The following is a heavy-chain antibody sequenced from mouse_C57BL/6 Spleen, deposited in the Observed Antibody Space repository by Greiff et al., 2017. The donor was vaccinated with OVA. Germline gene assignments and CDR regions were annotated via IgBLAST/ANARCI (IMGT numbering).Heavy chain of an antibody. D-gene: IGHD1-1*01. Sequence: QVQLQQSGAELMKPGASVKLSCKATGYTFTGYWIEWVKQRPGHGLEWIGEILPGSGSTNYNEKFKGKATFTADTSSNPAYMQLSSLTTEDSAIYYCARSRVLRSYGWYFDVWGTGTTVTVSS. CDR1: GYTFTGYW. V-gene: IGHV1-9*01. J-gene: IGHJ1*03. CDR3: ARSRVLRSYGWYFDV. CDR2: ILPGSGST.